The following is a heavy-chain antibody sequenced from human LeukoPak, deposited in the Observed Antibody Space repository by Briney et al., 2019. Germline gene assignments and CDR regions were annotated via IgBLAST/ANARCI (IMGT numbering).Heavy chain of an antibody. CDR2: INPSGGRT. D-gene: IGHD3-10*01. CDR3: ARDYYGGHNLYNFDF. J-gene: IGHJ4*02. V-gene: IGHV1-46*01. CDR1: GYTFTNYY. Sequence: ASVTVSCKASGYTFTNYYIHWVRQAPGQGLEWMGMINPSGGRTTYAKKFQGRVTMTRDTSTNTVYTELSSLRSDDTAVYYRARDYYGGHNLYNFDFWGQGTRVIVSS.